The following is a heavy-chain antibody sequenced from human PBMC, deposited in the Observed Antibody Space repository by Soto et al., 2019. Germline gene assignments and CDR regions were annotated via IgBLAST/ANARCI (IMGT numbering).Heavy chain of an antibody. CDR2: IYYSGST. J-gene: IGHJ3*02. D-gene: IGHD3-22*01. CDR1: GGSISSGDYY. V-gene: IGHV4-30-4*01. CDR3: ARDSYYYYDSSGYGPFDI. Sequence: QVQLQESGPGLVKPSQTLSLTCTVSGGSISSGDYYWSWIRQPPGKGLEWIGYIYYSGSTYYNPSLKSRVTISVDTVKTQFSLKLSSVAAADTAVYYCARDSYYYYDSSGYGPFDIWGQGTMVTVSS.